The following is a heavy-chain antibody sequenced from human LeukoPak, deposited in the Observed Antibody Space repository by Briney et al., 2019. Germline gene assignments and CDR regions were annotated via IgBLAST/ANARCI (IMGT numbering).Heavy chain of an antibody. V-gene: IGHV3-53*01. Sequence: GGSLRLSCAASGFTVSTNYMSWVRQAPGKGLEWVSVIYSADRTYYADSVKGRFTISRDNSKNTLYLQMNSLRAEDTAVYYCATAVAGPPFDYWGQGTLVTVSS. CDR1: GFTVSTNY. D-gene: IGHD6-19*01. CDR3: ATAVAGPPFDY. CDR2: IYSADRT. J-gene: IGHJ4*02.